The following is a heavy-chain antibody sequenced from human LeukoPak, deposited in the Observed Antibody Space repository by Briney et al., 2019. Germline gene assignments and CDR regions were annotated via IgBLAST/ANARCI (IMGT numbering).Heavy chain of an antibody. CDR2: IHYSGGT. D-gene: IGHD6-19*01. Sequence: PSETLSLTCTVSGGSISSTNYYWGWIRQPPGKRLEWIGTIHYSGGTYYSPSLKSRITISRDTSKNLFSLSLTSVTAADTAVYYCARVAPSSGRRIDYWGQGTLVTVSS. J-gene: IGHJ4*02. CDR1: GGSISSTNYY. CDR3: ARVAPSSGRRIDY. V-gene: IGHV4-39*01.